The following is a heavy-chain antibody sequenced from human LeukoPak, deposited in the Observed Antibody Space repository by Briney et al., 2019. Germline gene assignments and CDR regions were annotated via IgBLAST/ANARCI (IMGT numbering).Heavy chain of an antibody. CDR2: IKKDGSEK. D-gene: IGHD5-18*01. CDR1: GFTFSSYW. V-gene: IGHV3-7*01. CDR3: ARHLSGVTGYTYGRGIDY. Sequence: GGSLRLSCAASGFTFSSYWMSWVRQAPGKGLEWVANIKKDGSEKYYVDSVKGRFTISRDSAKTSLYLQMISLRAADTAVYYCARHLSGVTGYTYGRGIDYWGQGTLVTVSS. J-gene: IGHJ4*02.